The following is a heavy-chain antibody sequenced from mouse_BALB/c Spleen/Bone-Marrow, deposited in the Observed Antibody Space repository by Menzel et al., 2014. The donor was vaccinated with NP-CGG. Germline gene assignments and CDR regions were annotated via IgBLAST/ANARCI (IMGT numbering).Heavy chain of an antibody. V-gene: IGHV1-54*01. CDR3: ARHYFDY. CDR2: INPGSGGT. J-gene: IGHJ2*01. Sequence: QVQLQQSGAELVRPGTSVKVSCKASGYAFTNYLIEWVKQRPGQGLEWIGVINPGSGGTNYNEKFKGKATLTADKSSSTAYMQLSSLASVDSAVYFCARHYFDYWGQGTTLTVSS. CDR1: GYAFTNYL.